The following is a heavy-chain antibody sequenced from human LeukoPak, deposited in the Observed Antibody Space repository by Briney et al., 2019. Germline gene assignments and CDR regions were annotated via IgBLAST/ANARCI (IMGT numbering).Heavy chain of an antibody. J-gene: IGHJ4*02. Sequence: GGSLRLSCAASGFTFSSYEVNWVRQAPGKGLEWVSYISSSGSTMYYADSVKGRFTVSRDNAKNSLFLQMNSLRAEDAAVYYCARVRVTVTTLDYWSQGALVTVSS. D-gene: IGHD4-17*01. CDR3: ARVRVTVTTLDY. V-gene: IGHV3-48*03. CDR1: GFTFSSYE. CDR2: ISSSGSTM.